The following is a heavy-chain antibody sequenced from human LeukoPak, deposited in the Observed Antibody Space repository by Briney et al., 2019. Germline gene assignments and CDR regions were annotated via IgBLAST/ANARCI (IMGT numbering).Heavy chain of an antibody. D-gene: IGHD2-15*01. Sequence: GESLKISCKGSGYNFAHDWIGWVRQMPGKGLEWMGIIFPDDSNAIYSPSFQGHVTISADKSINTAYLQWSDLKASDSAMYYCARQESEMTTPANRYFDLWGQGTLITVSS. CDR3: ARQESEMTTPANRYFDL. CDR2: IFPDDSNA. V-gene: IGHV5-51*01. J-gene: IGHJ4*02. CDR1: GYNFAHDW.